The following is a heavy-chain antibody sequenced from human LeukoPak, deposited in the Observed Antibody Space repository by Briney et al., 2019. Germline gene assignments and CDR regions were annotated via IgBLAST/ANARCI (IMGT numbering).Heavy chain of an antibody. Sequence: ASVKVSCKAFGYTFTSYGISWVRQAPGQGLEWMGWISAYNGNTNYAQKLQGRVTMTTDTSTSTAYMELRSLRSDDTAVYYCARSPYGVRVDYYFDYWGQGTLVTVSS. CDR1: GYTFTSYG. D-gene: IGHD4-17*01. J-gene: IGHJ4*02. CDR3: ARSPYGVRVDYYFDY. V-gene: IGHV1-18*01. CDR2: ISAYNGNT.